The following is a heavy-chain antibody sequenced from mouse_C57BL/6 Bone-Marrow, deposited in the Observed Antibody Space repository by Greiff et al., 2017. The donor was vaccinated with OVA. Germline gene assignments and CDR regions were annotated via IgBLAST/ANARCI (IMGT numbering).Heavy chain of an antibody. CDR3: ARWDGSRAMDY. J-gene: IGHJ4*01. CDR1: GYTFTSYG. D-gene: IGHD1-1*01. CDR2: IYPRSGNT. V-gene: IGHV1-81*01. Sequence: LQESGAELARPGASVKLSCKASGYTFTSYGISWVKQRTGQGLEWIGEIYPRSGNTYYNEKFKGKATLTADKSSSTAYMELRSLTSEDSAVYFCARWDGSRAMDYWGQGTSVTVSS.